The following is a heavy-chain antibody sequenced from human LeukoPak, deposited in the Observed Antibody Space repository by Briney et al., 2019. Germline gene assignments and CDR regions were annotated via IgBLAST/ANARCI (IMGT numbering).Heavy chain of an antibody. Sequence: SETLCLTCAVYGGSFSGYYWSWIRQPPGKGLEWIGEINHSGSTNYNPSLKSRVTISVDTSKNQFSLKLSSVTAADTAVYYCARGLLGATMAFDIWGQGTMVTVSS. D-gene: IGHD1-26*01. CDR3: ARGLLGATMAFDI. CDR1: GGSFSGYY. J-gene: IGHJ3*02. CDR2: INHSGST. V-gene: IGHV4-34*01.